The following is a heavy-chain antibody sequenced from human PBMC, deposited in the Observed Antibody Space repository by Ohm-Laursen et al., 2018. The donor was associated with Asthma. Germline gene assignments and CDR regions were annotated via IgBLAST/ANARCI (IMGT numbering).Heavy chain of an antibody. CDR2: INPNSGGT. Sequence: SVKVSCKASGYTFTGYYMHWVRQAPGQGLEWMGRINPNSGGTNYAQKFQGRVTMTRDTSISTAYMELSRLRSDDTAVYYCARESGLPSIAAHWWFDPWGQGTLVTVSS. CDR1: GYTFTGYY. J-gene: IGHJ5*02. CDR3: ARESGLPSIAAHWWFDP. D-gene: IGHD6-6*01. V-gene: IGHV1-2*06.